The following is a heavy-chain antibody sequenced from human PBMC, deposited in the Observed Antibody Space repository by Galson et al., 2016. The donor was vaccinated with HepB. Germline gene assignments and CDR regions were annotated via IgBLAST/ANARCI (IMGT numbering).Heavy chain of an antibody. Sequence: ETLSLTCTVSGGSIRNYYWSWIRQPPGKGLEFIGYINYSGNTNYNPSLNGRVTISVDTSKNQFFLKVRSVTAADTAVYSCARVRGSLNAHNWFDPWGQGTLVTVSS. CDR1: GGSIRNYY. CDR3: ARVRGSLNAHNWFDP. D-gene: IGHD3-16*01. J-gene: IGHJ5*02. V-gene: IGHV4-59*01. CDR2: INYSGNT.